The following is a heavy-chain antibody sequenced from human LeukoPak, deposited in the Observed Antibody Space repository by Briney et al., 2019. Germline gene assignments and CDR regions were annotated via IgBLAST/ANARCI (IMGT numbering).Heavy chain of an antibody. V-gene: IGHV1-2*02. Sequence: ASVKVSCKASGYKFTDYYMHWVRQAPGQGLEWMGWINPNGGNTKYAQKFQGRVTMTRDTSISTGYMEVSRLTSDDTAVYYCAKGYYYDNSGYSDGPYWGQGTLVTVSS. D-gene: IGHD3-22*01. J-gene: IGHJ4*02. CDR2: INPNGGNT. CDR1: GYKFTDYY. CDR3: AKGYYYDNSGYSDGPY.